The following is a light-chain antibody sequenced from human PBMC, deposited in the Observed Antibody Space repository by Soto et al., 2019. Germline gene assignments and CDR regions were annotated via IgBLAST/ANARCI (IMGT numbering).Light chain of an antibody. Sequence: EIVLTQSPGTLSLSPGDRATLSGRASQSVGGSLAWYQHRPGQAPRLLLYHTSIRAAGIPDRFSASGSGTDFTLTISRLEPEDFAVYYCHQYGSSPWTFGQGTKVDIK. CDR1: QSVGGS. J-gene: IGKJ1*01. V-gene: IGKV3-20*01. CDR3: HQYGSSPWT. CDR2: HTS.